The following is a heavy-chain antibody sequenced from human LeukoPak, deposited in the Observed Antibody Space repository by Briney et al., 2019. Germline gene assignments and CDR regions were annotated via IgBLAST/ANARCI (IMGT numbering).Heavy chain of an antibody. J-gene: IGHJ4*02. D-gene: IGHD6-19*01. CDR3: ASSGSVAGPGN. Sequence: PSETLSLTCTVSGGSIGSRSIYWGWIRQPPGKGLEWIGSIYFSGSSYYNSSLKSRVTITVDPSKNQYSLKLRSVTAAYTAVYYCASSGSVAGPGNWGQGTLVTVSS. V-gene: IGHV4-39*01. CDR1: GGSIGSRSIY. CDR2: IYFSGSS.